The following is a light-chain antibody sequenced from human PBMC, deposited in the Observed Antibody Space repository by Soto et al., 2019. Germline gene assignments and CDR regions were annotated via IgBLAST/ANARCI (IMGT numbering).Light chain of an antibody. CDR1: SSNIGTNA. V-gene: IGLV1-44*01. Sequence: QSVLTQPPSASGTPGQRVTISCSGSSSNIGTNAVTWYQHLPGTAPKLLIYGQNQRPAGVPDRFSGSKSGPSASLAISGLQSEDEADYYCAVCDDSLAGRVFGGGTKLTVL. CDR2: GQN. CDR3: AVCDDSLAGRV. J-gene: IGLJ2*01.